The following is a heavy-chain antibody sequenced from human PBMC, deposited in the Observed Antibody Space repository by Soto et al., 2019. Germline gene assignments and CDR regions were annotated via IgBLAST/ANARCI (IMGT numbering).Heavy chain of an antibody. V-gene: IGHV5-51*01. Sequence: PGESLKISCKGSGCSFTSYWIGWVRHMPGKGLEWMGIIYPGDSDTRYSPSFQGQVTISADKSISTAYLQWSSLKASDTAKYYCARGVTPHYCYYGMYVWGQGTTVTVSS. CDR3: ARGVTPHYCYYGMYV. D-gene: IGHD2-21*02. J-gene: IGHJ6*02. CDR2: IYPGDSDT. CDR1: GCSFTSYW.